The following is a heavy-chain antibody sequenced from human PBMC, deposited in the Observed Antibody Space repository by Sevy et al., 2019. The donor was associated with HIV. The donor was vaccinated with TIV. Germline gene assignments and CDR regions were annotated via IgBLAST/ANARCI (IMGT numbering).Heavy chain of an antibody. CDR1: GGSISSGSYY. CDR3: ATSWRYYASGKPEDLFDY. V-gene: IGHV4-61*02. J-gene: IGHJ4*02. CDR2: IYSNGST. D-gene: IGHD3-10*01. Sequence: SETLSLTCAVSGGSISSGSYYWTWIRQPAGKGLEWIGRIYSNGSTNYNPSLKSRVTTSADTSKNQFSLKLSSVTAADTAVYYCATSWRYYASGKPEDLFDYWGQGTQVTVSS.